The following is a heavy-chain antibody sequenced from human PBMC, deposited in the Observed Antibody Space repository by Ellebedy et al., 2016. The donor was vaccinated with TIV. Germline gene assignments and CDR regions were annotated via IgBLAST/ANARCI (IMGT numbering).Heavy chain of an antibody. CDR2: IKQDGNEK. J-gene: IGHJ4*02. CDR1: GFIFSSSW. Sequence: GESLKISCVASGFIFSSSWMSWVRQAPGKGLEWVANIKQDGNEKYYVGPGKGRFTISRDNAKNSLFLQMNTLRAEDTAVYYCAKDQGGIAVRGLAKLDYWGQGTLVTVSS. CDR3: AKDQGGIAVRGLAKLDY. D-gene: IGHD6-6*01. V-gene: IGHV3-7*01.